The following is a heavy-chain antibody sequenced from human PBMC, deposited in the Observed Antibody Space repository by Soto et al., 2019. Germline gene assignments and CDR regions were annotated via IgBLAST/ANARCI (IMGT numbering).Heavy chain of an antibody. J-gene: IGHJ4*02. CDR2: ISYDGSNK. CDR3: AKDPNVQWLVFLDY. V-gene: IGHV3-30*18. D-gene: IGHD6-19*01. CDR1: GFTFSSYG. Sequence: QVQLVESGGGVVQPGRSLRLSCAASGFTFSSYGMHWVRQAPGKGLEWVAVISYDGSNKYYADSVKGRFTISRDNSKNTLYLQMNSLRAEDTAVYYCAKDPNVQWLVFLDYWGQGTLVTVSS.